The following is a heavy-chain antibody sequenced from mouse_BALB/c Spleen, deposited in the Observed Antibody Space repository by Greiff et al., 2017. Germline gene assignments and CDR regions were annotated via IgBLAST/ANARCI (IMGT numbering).Heavy chain of an antibody. Sequence: QVQLQQSGPELVKPGASVRISCKASGYTFTSYYIHWVKQRPGQGLEWIGWIYPGNVNTKYNEKFKGKATLTADKSSSTAYMQLSSLTSEDSAVYFCARGRDYGTSFWYFDVWGAGTTVTVSS. V-gene: IGHV1S56*01. CDR3: ARGRDYGTSFWYFDV. CDR1: GYTFTSYY. J-gene: IGHJ1*01. D-gene: IGHD1-1*01. CDR2: IYPGNVNT.